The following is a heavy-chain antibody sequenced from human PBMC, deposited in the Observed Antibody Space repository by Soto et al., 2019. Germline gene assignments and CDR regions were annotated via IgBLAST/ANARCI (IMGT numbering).Heavy chain of an antibody. D-gene: IGHD3-16*01. CDR2: IYYSGNTGTT. CDR1: DGSISSYF. V-gene: IGHV4-59*08. CDR3: ARPDLCGGRHYFDY. Sequence: HVQLQESGPGLVKPSETLSLTCTVSDGSISSYFWSWIRQPPGKGLEWIGYIYYSGNTGTTNYNPSLKSRVTMSVDTSKNQFSLKLSSVTAADTAVYFCARPDLCGGRHYFDYWGQGIPVTLSS. J-gene: IGHJ4*02.